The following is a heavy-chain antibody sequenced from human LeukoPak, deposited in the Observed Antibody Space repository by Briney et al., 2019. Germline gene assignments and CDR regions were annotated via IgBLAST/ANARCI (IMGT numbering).Heavy chain of an antibody. V-gene: IGHV1-69*01. CDR2: IIPIFGTA. Sequence: SVKVPCKASGGTFSSYAISWVRQAPGQGLEWMGGIIPIFGTANYAQKFQGRVMITADESTSTAYMELSSLRSEDTAVYYCARSYTAMASFYYYYGMDVWGKGTTVTVSS. J-gene: IGHJ6*04. D-gene: IGHD5-18*01. CDR3: ARSYTAMASFYYYYGMDV. CDR1: GGTFSSYA.